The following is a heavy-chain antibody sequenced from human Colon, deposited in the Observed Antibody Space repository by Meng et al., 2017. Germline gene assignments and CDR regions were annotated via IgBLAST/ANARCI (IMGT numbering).Heavy chain of an antibody. D-gene: IGHD3-3*01. V-gene: IGHV3-7*01. CDR1: GFTFSSYW. Sequence: GESLKISCAASGFTFSSYWMTWVRQAPGKGLEWVANIKEDASEEYYVDSVQGRFTIFRDNAKNSLYLQMNSLRAEDTAIYYCVRGSGYYIHWGQGKLVTVSS. J-gene: IGHJ4*02. CDR2: IKEDASEE. CDR3: VRGSGYYIH.